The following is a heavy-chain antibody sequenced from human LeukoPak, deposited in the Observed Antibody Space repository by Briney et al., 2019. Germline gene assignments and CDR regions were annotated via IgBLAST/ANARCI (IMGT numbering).Heavy chain of an antibody. CDR1: GGTFSSYA. D-gene: IGHD1-14*01. J-gene: IGHJ4*02. CDR2: IIPILGIA. CDR3: ARDSRPGDNLFDY. V-gene: IGHV1-69*04. Sequence: SVKVSCKASGGTFSSYAISWVRQAPGQGLEWMGRIIPILGIANYAQKFQGRVTITADKSTSTAYMEPSSLRSEDTAVYYCARDSRPGDNLFDYWGQGTLVTVSS.